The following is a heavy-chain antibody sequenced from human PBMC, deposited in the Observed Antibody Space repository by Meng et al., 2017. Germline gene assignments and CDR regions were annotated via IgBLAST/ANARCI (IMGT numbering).Heavy chain of an antibody. J-gene: IGHJ4*02. V-gene: IGHV2-5*02. D-gene: IGHD3-10*01. CDR1: GFSLSISGVG. CDR3: AHSYGSNFDY. CDR2: IYWDDDK. Sequence: TLEELGTRRWKPTQTLRLTFTFSGFSLSISGVGVGWISQPPGKALDWLALIYWDDDKRYSPSLKSRLTITKDTSKNQVVLTMTNMDPVDTATYYCAHSYGSNFDYWGQGTLVTVSS.